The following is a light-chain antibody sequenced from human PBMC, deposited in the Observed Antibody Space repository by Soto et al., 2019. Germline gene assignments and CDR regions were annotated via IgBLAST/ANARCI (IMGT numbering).Light chain of an antibody. Sequence: EVVMTQSPATLSVSPGEGATLSCRASQSLSSSLAWYQQKPGQAPRLPIYGASTRATGIPARFSGSGSGTEFTLTISSLQSEDFALYYCQQYKNWPPITFGQGTRLEIK. J-gene: IGKJ5*01. CDR2: GAS. CDR3: QQYKNWPPIT. CDR1: QSLSSS. V-gene: IGKV3-15*01.